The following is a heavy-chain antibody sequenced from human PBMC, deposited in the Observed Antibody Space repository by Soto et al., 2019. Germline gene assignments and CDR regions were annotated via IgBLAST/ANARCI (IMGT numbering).Heavy chain of an antibody. CDR3: ASSLNQDIVVVVAAALGIRDAFDI. D-gene: IGHD2-15*01. CDR1: GGSFSSYY. Sequence: SETLSLTCAVYGGSFSSYYWGWIRQPPGKGLEWIGSIYYSGSTYYNPSLKSRVTISVDTSKNQFSLKLSSVTAADTAVYYCASSLNQDIVVVVAAALGIRDAFDIWGQGTMVTVSS. CDR2: IYYSGST. J-gene: IGHJ3*02. V-gene: IGHV4-39*01.